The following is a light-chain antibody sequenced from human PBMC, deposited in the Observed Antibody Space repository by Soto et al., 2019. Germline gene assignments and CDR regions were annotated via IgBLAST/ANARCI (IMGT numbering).Light chain of an antibody. J-gene: IGKJ1*01. CDR2: SAS. CDR3: QSNYILSWT. CDR1: QYIGNY. Sequence: EIRVSQSPPSLSASVGDRVTITCRASQYIGNYLNWYQHKPGKAPQLLIYSASTLHIGVPSRFSGSGSGTDFTLAISTLHPDDLASYYCQSNYILSWTFAQGTKV. V-gene: IGKV1-39*01.